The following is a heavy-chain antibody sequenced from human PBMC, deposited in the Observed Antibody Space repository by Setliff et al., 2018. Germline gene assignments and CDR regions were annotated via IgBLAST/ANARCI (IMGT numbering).Heavy chain of an antibody. CDR1: GFTFNDYY. J-gene: IGHJ4*02. Sequence: PGGSLRLSCAASGFTFNDYYMSWIRQAPGKGLDWVSYISTSGSIIYYADSVKGRFTISRDNAKNSLYLQMDSLRTEDTAVYYCARLSYRWSQYYYFDYWGQGTLVTVS. V-gene: IGHV3-11*01. CDR3: ARLSYRWSQYYYFDY. D-gene: IGHD2-15*01. CDR2: ISTSGSII.